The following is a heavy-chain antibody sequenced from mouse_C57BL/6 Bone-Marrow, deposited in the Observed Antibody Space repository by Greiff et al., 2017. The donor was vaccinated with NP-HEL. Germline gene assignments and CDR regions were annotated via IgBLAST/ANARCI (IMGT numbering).Heavy chain of an antibody. CDR2: ISDGGSYT. D-gene: IGHD2-4*01. CDR1: GFTFSSYA. V-gene: IGHV5-4*01. CDR3: AREGLPFAY. J-gene: IGHJ3*01. Sequence: EVQLVESGGGLVKPGGPLKLSCAASGFTFSSYAMSWVRQTPEKRLEWVATISDGGSYTYYPDNVKGRFTISRDNAKNNRYLQMSHLKSEDTAMYYCAREGLPFAYWGQGTLVTVSA.